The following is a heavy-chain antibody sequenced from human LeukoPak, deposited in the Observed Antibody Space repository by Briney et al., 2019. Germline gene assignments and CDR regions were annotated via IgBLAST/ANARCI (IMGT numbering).Heavy chain of an antibody. CDR1: GFTFSSYA. V-gene: IGHV3-23*01. CDR3: AKEWKVAGVLFDY. D-gene: IGHD6-19*01. Sequence: GGSLRLSCAASGFTFSSYAMNWVRQAPGKGLEWVSAISGSGSSTYYADSVKGRFTISRDNSKNTLYLQMNSLRAEDTAVYYCAKEWKVAGVLFDYWGQGTLVTVSS. CDR2: ISGSGSST. J-gene: IGHJ4*02.